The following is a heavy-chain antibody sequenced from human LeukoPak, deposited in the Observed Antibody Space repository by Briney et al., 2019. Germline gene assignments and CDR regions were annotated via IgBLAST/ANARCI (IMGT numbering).Heavy chain of an antibody. V-gene: IGHV4-38-2*02. CDR2: IYHSGST. CDR3: ARSRRIAARPLDY. J-gene: IGHJ4*02. D-gene: IGHD6-6*01. CDR1: GYSISSGYY. Sequence: SETLSLTCTVSGYSISSGYYWGWIRQPPGKGLEWIGSIYHSGSTYYNPSLKSRVTISVDTSKNQFSLKLSSVTAADTAVYYCARSRRIAARPLDYWGQGTLVTVSS.